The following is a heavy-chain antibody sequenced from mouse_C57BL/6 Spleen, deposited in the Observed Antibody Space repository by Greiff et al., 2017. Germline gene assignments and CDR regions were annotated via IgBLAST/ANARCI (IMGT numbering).Heavy chain of an antibody. CDR2: ISGGGGNT. CDR1: GFTFSSYT. V-gene: IGHV5-9*01. Sequence: EVQGVESGGGLVKPGGSLKLSCAASGFTFSSYTMSWVRQTPEKRLEWVATISGGGGNTYYPDSVKGRFTISRDNAKNTLYLQMSSLRSEDTALYYCARRSNYAAWFAYWGQGTLVTVSA. D-gene: IGHD2-5*01. J-gene: IGHJ3*01. CDR3: ARRSNYAAWFAY.